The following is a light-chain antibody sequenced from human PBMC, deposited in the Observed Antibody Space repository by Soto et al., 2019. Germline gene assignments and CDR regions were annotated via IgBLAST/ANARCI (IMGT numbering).Light chain of an antibody. J-gene: IGLJ2*01. CDR3: TSYTSVTIVV. V-gene: IGLV1-40*01. CDR2: GVT. CDR1: SSNIGAGFD. Sequence: QPVLTQPPSVSGAPGQGVTISCTGRSSNIGAGFDVHWYQQLPGAAPKLLIFGVTNRPSGVSDRFSGSKSGNTASLTISALQAEDEADYYCTSYTSVTIVVFGGGTKLTVL.